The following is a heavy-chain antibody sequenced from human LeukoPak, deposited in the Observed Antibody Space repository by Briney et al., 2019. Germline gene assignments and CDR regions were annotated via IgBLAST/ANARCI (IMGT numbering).Heavy chain of an antibody. Sequence: GGSLRLSCAASGFTVSSNYMSWVRQAPGKGLEWVSVICSGGSTYYADSVKGRFTISRDNSKNTLYLQMNSLRAEDTAVYYCARDMELAAAGREGFDYWGQGTLVTVSS. CDR1: GFTVSSNY. V-gene: IGHV3-66*01. D-gene: IGHD6-13*01. CDR2: ICSGGST. CDR3: ARDMELAAAGREGFDY. J-gene: IGHJ4*02.